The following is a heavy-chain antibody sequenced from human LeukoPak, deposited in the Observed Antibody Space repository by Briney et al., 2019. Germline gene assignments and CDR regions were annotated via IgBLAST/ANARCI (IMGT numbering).Heavy chain of an antibody. J-gene: IGHJ4*02. Sequence: GGSLRLSCAASRFTFSSYAMNWVRQAPGKGLDWVSSISGSGDKTQYADSVKGRFTVSRDNSKNTLYLQMNSLRVEDTAIYYCAKDPTPTPYYYDSYWGQGTLVPVSS. V-gene: IGHV3-23*01. CDR2: ISGSGDKT. D-gene: IGHD3-22*01. CDR3: AKDPTPTPYYYDSY. CDR1: RFTFSSYA.